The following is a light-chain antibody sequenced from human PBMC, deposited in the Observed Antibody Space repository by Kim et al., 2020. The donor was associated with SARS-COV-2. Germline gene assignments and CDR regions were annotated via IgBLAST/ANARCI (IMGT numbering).Light chain of an antibody. V-gene: IGLV1-44*01. Sequence: GQRVTISCSGTSANIGSSTVNWYQQLPGTAPKLLIYHNNQRRSGVPDRFSGSKSGTSASLAISGLQSEDEADYYCSAWDDSLKTVMFGGGTQLTVL. J-gene: IGLJ3*02. CDR2: HNN. CDR3: SAWDDSLKTVM. CDR1: SANIGSST.